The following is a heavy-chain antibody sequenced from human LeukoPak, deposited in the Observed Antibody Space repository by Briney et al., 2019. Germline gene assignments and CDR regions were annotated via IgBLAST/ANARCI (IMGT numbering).Heavy chain of an antibody. J-gene: IGHJ4*02. CDR2: IYTSGST. Sequence: KTSETLSLTCTVSGGSISSYYWSWIRQPAGKGLEWIGRIYTSGSTNYNPSLKSRVTISVDTSKNQFSLKLSSVTAADTAVYYCARVSKRYYYDSSGYYDYWGQGTLVTVSS. CDR1: GGSISSYY. D-gene: IGHD3-22*01. CDR3: ARVSKRYYYDSSGYYDY. V-gene: IGHV4-4*07.